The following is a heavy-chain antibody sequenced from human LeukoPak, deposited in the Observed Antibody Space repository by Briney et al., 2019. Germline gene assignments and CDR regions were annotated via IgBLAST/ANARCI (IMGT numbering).Heavy chain of an antibody. CDR2: INSGGRAI. Sequence: GGSLRLSCAASGFTFNTYSMNWVRQAPGKGLEWVSYINSGGRAILYADSEKGRFTVSRDNAKNSIYLQMNNLRAEDTAVYYCAREIPSGSYAPDYWGQGTLVTVSS. D-gene: IGHD1-26*01. J-gene: IGHJ4*02. CDR1: GFTFNTYS. V-gene: IGHV3-48*04. CDR3: AREIPSGSYAPDY.